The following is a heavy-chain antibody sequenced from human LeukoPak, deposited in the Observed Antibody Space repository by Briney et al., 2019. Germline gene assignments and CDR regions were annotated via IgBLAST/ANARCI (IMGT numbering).Heavy chain of an antibody. CDR2: IYSGGST. J-gene: IGHJ4*02. V-gene: IGHV3-53*01. Sequence: GGSLRLSCAAFGFTVSSNYMSWVRQAPGKGLEWVSVIYSGGSTYYADSVKGRFTISRDNSKNTLYLQMNSLRAEDTAVYYCARGALLYYFDYWGQGTLVTVSS. D-gene: IGHD2-21*01. CDR3: ARGALLYYFDY. CDR1: GFTVSSNY.